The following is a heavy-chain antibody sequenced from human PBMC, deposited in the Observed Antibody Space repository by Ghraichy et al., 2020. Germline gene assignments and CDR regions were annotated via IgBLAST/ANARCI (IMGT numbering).Heavy chain of an antibody. CDR1: GYIFTGYY. D-gene: IGHD2-15*01. V-gene: IGHV1-2*06. CDR3: ARGGCSGGSCYSDY. CDR2: INPNSGGT. J-gene: IGHJ4*02. Sequence: ASVKVSCKASGYIFTGYYMHWVRQAPGQGLEWMGRINPNSGGTNYAQKFQGRVTMTRDTSISTAYMELSRLRSDDTAVYYCARGGCSGGSCYSDYWGQGTLVTVSS.